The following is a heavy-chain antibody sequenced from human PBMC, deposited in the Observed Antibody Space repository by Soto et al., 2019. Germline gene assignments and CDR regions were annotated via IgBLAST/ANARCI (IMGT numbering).Heavy chain of an antibody. J-gene: IGHJ5*02. CDR2: IIPILGIA. V-gene: IGHV1-69*04. D-gene: IGHD3-22*01. Sequence: SVKVSCKASGYTFSSYGISWVRQAPGQGLEWMGRIIPILGIANYAQKFQGRVTITADKSTSTAYMELSSLRSEDTAVYYCAREVDSSGYYYYNWFDPWGQGTLVTVSS. CDR3: AREVDSSGYYYYNWFDP. CDR1: GYTFSSYG.